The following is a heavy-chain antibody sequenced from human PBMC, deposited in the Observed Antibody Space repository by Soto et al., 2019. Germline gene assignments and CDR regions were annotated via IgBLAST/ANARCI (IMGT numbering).Heavy chain of an antibody. CDR3: ARDAAAGLNDY. CDR2: MNPNSGNT. CDR1: GYTFTSYD. D-gene: IGHD6-13*01. V-gene: IGHV1-8*01. Sequence: GASVKVSCKASGYTFTSYDINWVRQATGQGLEWMGWMNPNSGNTAYAQKFQGGVAMTRNTSISTAYMELSSLRSDDTAVYYCARDAAAGLNDYWGQGTLVTVS. J-gene: IGHJ4*02.